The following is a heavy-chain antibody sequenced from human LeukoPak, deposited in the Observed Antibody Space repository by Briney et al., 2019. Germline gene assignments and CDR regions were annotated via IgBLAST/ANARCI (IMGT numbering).Heavy chain of an antibody. Sequence: GGSLRLSCAASGFTFSSYAMSWVRQAPGKGLEWVSAISGSGGSTYYADSVKGRFTISRDNSKNTLYPQMNSLRAEDTAVYYCAKALGYSSSFYSPFDIWGQGTMVTVSS. V-gene: IGHV3-23*01. CDR2: ISGSGGST. CDR1: GFTFSSYA. D-gene: IGHD6-6*01. CDR3: AKALGYSSSFYSPFDI. J-gene: IGHJ3*02.